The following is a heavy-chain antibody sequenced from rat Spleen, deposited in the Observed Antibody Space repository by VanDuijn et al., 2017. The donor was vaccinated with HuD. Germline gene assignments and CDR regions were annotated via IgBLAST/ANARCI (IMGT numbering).Heavy chain of an antibody. Sequence: EVQLVESDGGLVQPGRSMKLSCVASGFTFNAFPMAWVRQAPTKGLEWVATIRPSGGITYYRDSVKGRFTISSDSAKSTLYLQMNSLASEDTATYYCTRDRTYYGFTLDYWGQGVMVTVSS. CDR1: GFTFNAFP. CDR3: TRDRTYYGFTLDY. V-gene: IGHV5-46*01. D-gene: IGHD1-6*01. CDR2: IRPSGGIT. J-gene: IGHJ2*01.